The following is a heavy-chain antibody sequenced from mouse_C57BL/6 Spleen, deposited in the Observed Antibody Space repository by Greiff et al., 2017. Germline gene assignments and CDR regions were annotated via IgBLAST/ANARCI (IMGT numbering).Heavy chain of an antibody. V-gene: IGHV5-4*01. CDR2: ISDGGSYT. CDR3: ARGGYYDWYFDV. Sequence: EVQLQQSGGGLVKPGGSLKLSCAASGFTFSSYAMSWVRQTPEKRLEWVATISDGGSYTYYPDNVKGRFTISRDNAKNNLYLQMSHLKSEDTAMYYCARGGYYDWYFDVWGTGTTVTVAS. CDR1: GFTFSSYA. D-gene: IGHD2-3*01. J-gene: IGHJ1*03.